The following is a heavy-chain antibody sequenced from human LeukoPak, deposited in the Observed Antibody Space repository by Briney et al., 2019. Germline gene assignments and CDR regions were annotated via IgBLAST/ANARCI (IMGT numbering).Heavy chain of an antibody. J-gene: IGHJ4*02. CDR2: IIPIFGTA. Sequence: ASVKVSCKASGYTFTSYAISWVRQAPGQGLEWMGGIIPIFGTANYAQKFQGRVTITADESTSTAYMELSSLRSEDTAVYYCARRLVVVAASILEGFDYWGQGTLVTVSS. CDR3: ARRLVVVAASILEGFDY. CDR1: GYTFTSYA. D-gene: IGHD2-15*01. V-gene: IGHV1-69*13.